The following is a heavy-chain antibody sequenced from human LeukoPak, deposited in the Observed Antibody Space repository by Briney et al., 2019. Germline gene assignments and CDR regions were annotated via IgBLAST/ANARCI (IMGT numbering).Heavy chain of an antibody. D-gene: IGHD2-2*01. V-gene: IGHV4-34*01. CDR3: ARLGGWYALDY. Sequence: SETLSLTCAVYGGSFSGYYWSWIRKPPGKGLEWIGEINHSGSTNYNPSLKSRVTISVDTSKNQFSLKLSSVTAADTAVYYCARLGGWYALDYWGQGTLVTVSS. CDR2: INHSGST. J-gene: IGHJ4*02. CDR1: GGSFSGYY.